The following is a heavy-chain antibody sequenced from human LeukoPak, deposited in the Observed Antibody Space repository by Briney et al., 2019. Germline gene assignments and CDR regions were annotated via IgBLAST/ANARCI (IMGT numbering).Heavy chain of an antibody. CDR2: IYTSGST. V-gene: IGHV4-4*07. J-gene: IGHJ4*02. CDR3: ARLYVWGSYRSTEEDY. Sequence: SETLSLTCTVSGGSISSYYWSWIRQPAGKGLEWIGRIYTSGSTNYNPSLKSRVTMSVDTSKNQFSLKLSSVTAADTAVYYCARLYVWGSYRSTEEDYWGQGTLVTVSS. CDR1: GGSISSYY. D-gene: IGHD3-16*02.